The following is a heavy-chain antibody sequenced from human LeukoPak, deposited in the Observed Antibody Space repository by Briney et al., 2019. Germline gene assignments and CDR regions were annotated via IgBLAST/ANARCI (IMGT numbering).Heavy chain of an antibody. V-gene: IGHV1-46*01. CDR1: GYTFTSYY. CDR2: INPSGGST. J-gene: IGHJ4*02. Sequence: ASVKVSCKASGYTFTSYYMHWVRQAPGQGLEWMGIINPSGGSTSYAQKFQGRVTMTRDTSTSTVYMELSSLRSEDTAVYYCATSGAETFFDYWGQGTLVTVSS. D-gene: IGHD1-26*01. CDR3: ATSGAETFFDY.